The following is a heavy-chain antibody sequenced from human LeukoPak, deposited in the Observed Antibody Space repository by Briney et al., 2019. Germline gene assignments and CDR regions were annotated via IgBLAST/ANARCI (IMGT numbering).Heavy chain of an antibody. V-gene: IGHV3-48*03. CDR2: ISSSGSTI. CDR3: AREDGEGIFYYMDV. Sequence: GGSLRLSCGASGFIFSDFEMNWVRQAPGKGLVWVAYISSSGSTIYYADSLRGRFTVSRDNARNSLYLQTNSLRLEDTAVYYCAREDGEGIFYYMDVWGKGTTVTVS. D-gene: IGHD2-21*01. CDR1: GFIFSDFE. J-gene: IGHJ6*03.